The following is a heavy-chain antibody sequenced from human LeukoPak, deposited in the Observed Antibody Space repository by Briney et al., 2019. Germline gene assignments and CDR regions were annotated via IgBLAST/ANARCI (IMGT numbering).Heavy chain of an antibody. CDR3: ARDGEYGTGSYYRGCFDY. CDR2: IHTRSGET. D-gene: IGHD3-10*01. CDR1: GYTFIGYY. J-gene: IGHJ4*02. Sequence: ASVKVSCKASGYTFIGYYLHWVRQAPGQGLEWMGWIHTRSGETNYAYKFRGRVTMTRDTSISTTYMDLGSLGSDDTAVYYCARDGEYGTGSYYRGCFDYWGQDTLVTVSS. V-gene: IGHV1-2*02.